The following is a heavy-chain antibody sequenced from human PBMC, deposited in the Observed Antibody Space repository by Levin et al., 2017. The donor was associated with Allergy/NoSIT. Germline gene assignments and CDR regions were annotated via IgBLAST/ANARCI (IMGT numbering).Heavy chain of an antibody. CDR1: EYTFTKYY. Sequence: ASVKVSCKASEYTFTKYYIHWVRQAPGQGLEWMGVINPSGGTTGYAENFQGRVTVTRDTSTSTVYMELSRLRSEDTALYYCARVSESIKSVNMIVVDTFGAFDVWGQGTLVTVSS. CDR3: ARVSESIKSVNMIVVDTFGAFDV. J-gene: IGHJ3*01. V-gene: IGHV1-46*01. CDR2: INPSGGTT. D-gene: IGHD3-22*01.